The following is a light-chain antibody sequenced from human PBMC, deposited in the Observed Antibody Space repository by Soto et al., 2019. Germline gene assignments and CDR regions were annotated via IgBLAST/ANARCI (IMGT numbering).Light chain of an antibody. CDR1: QSVSSY. Sequence: EIVLTQSPATLSLSPGERATLSCRASQSVSSYLAWYQQKPGQAHRLLIYDASIRATGIPARFSGSGSGSDFPLSSSSLETEDFAVYYCQQRSNWLFGGGTKVEIK. V-gene: IGKV3-11*01. J-gene: IGKJ4*01. CDR3: QQRSNWL. CDR2: DAS.